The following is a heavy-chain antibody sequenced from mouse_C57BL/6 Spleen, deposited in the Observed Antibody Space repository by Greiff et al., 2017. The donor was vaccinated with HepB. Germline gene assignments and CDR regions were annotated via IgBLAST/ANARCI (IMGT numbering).Heavy chain of an antibody. J-gene: IGHJ1*03. V-gene: IGHV5-9*01. D-gene: IGHD2-5*01. CDR1: GFTFSSYT. CDR2: ISGGGGNT. Sequence: EVQGVESGGGLVKPGGSLKLSCAASGFTFSSYTMSWVRQTPEKRLEWVATISGGGGNTYYPDSVKGRFTISRDNAKNTLYLQMSSLRSEDTALYYCARQGSNYVRYFDVWGTGTTVTVSS. CDR3: ARQGSNYVRYFDV.